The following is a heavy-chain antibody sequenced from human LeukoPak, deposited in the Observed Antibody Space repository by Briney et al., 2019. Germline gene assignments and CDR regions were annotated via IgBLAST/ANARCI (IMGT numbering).Heavy chain of an antibody. V-gene: IGHV4-34*01. CDR3: ARGREGYSYAVDY. J-gene: IGHJ4*02. CDR2: INHSGST. D-gene: IGHD5-18*01. Sequence: KPSETLSLTCAVYGGSFSGYYWSWIRQPPGKGLEWIGEINHSGSTSYNPSLKSRVTISVDTSKNQFSLKLSSVTAADTAVYYCARGREGYSYAVDYWGQGTLVTVSS. CDR1: GGSFSGYY.